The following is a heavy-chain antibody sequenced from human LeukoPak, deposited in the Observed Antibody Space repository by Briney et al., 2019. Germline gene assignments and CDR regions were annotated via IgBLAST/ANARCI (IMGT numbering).Heavy chain of an antibody. Sequence: SETLSLTCAVYGGSFRGYYWSWIRQPPGKGLEWIGEINHSGSTNYNPSLKSRVTISVDTSKNQFSLKLSSVTAADTAVYYCARAKSIAAPPVNNWFDPWGQGTLVTVSS. D-gene: IGHD6-6*01. J-gene: IGHJ5*02. CDR2: INHSGST. CDR1: GGSFRGYY. V-gene: IGHV4-34*01. CDR3: ARAKSIAAPPVNNWFDP.